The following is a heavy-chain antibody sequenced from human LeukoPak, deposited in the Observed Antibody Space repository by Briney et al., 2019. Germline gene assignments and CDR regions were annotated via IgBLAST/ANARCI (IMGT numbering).Heavy chain of an antibody. CDR2: IKQDGSEK. J-gene: IGHJ4*02. CDR1: GFTPTSYW. D-gene: IGHD4-17*01. V-gene: IGHV3-7*01. Sequence: GFLRLSCAASGFTPTSYWMSWVCQAPAKGLEGVAKIKQDGSEKDYVDSVKGRFTISRDNAKNSVYLEMNSLRAEDTAVYYCARGANGDNFDYWGQGTLVTVSS. CDR3: ARGANGDNFDY.